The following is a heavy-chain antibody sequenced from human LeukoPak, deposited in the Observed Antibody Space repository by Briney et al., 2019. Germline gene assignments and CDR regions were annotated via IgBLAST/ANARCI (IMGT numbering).Heavy chain of an antibody. CDR1: GFIFSTSA. D-gene: IGHD4-23*01. Sequence: GRSLRLSCAASGFIFSTSAMHWVRQAPGKGLEWVAVISYDGNKKYYAESVKGRFTISRDNSKNTLYLQVNSLRAEDTAVYYCAKDWAGNGGFDYWGQGTLVTVSS. CDR3: AKDWAGNGGFDY. J-gene: IGHJ4*02. CDR2: ISYDGNKK. V-gene: IGHV3-30*18.